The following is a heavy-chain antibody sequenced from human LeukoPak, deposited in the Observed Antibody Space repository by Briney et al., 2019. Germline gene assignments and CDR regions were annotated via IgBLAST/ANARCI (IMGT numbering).Heavy chain of an antibody. CDR2: IGGDSAST. Sequence: GGSLRLSCEASGFTFSTYGMHWVRQAPGKGLEWVALIGGDSASTYYADSLKGRFTISRDNSYNSLYLQMDRLRIEDTASYYCVKDLIVGDYYSSDNYYLPDAFDIWGQGTMVTVSS. D-gene: IGHD3-10*01. CDR1: GFTFSTYG. J-gene: IGHJ3*02. V-gene: IGHV3-43*02. CDR3: VKDLIVGDYYSSDNYYLPDAFDI.